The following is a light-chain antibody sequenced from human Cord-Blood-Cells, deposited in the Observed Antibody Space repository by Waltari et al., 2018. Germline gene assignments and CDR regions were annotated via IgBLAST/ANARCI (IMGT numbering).Light chain of an antibody. CDR3: QQSYSTPFT. Sequence: DIQMTQSQSSLSASVGARVTITCRASQSISSYLHWYQQKPGKAPKLLIYAASSLQSEVPSRCSGSGSGTDFTLTISSLQPEDFATYYCQQSYSTPFTFGPGTKVDIK. CDR2: AAS. V-gene: IGKV1-39*01. J-gene: IGKJ3*01. CDR1: QSISSY.